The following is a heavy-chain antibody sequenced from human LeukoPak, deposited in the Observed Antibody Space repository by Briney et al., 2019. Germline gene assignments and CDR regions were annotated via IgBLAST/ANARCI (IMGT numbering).Heavy chain of an antibody. CDR2: MYISGST. V-gene: IGHV4-61*02. D-gene: IGHD7-27*01. CDR1: GGSISSGSYY. J-gene: IGHJ5*02. Sequence: SETLSLTCTVSGGSISSGSYYWSWIRQPAGKGLEWIGRMYISGSTNYNPSLKSRVTISVDTSKNQFSLKLSSVTAADTAVYYCARNLWGNNWFDPWGQGTLVTVSS. CDR3: ARNLWGNNWFDP.